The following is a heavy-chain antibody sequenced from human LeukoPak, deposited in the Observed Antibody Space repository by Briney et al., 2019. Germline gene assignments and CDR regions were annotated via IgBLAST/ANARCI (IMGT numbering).Heavy chain of an antibody. J-gene: IGHJ4*02. V-gene: IGHV4-38-2*01. CDR1: GYSISSDYY. Sequence: KPSETLSLTCAVSGYSISSDYYWGWIRQPPGKGLEWIGNSYRSGSTDYNPSLKSRVTISVDTSKNQFSLKLSSATAADPAVYYCARVSTTVAVKYWGQGILVTISS. CDR2: SYRSGST. CDR3: ARVSTTVAVKY. D-gene: IGHD4-11*01.